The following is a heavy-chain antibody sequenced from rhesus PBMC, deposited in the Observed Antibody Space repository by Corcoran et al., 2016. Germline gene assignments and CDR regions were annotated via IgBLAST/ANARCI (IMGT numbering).Heavy chain of an antibody. CDR1: GFTFSSYG. CDR2: SSNGGGST. V-gene: IGHV3S5*01. D-gene: IGHD2-21*01. J-gene: IGHJ4*01. Sequence: EVQLVESGGGLVQPGGSLRLSCAASGFTFSSYGMNWVRQAPGKEREWGSYSSNGGGSTYYPDSVKGRFTISRDNSKNALSRQMNSLRAEDTAVYYCAKAGGPYSVWYYFDYWGQGVLVTVSS. CDR3: AKAGGPYSVWYYFDY.